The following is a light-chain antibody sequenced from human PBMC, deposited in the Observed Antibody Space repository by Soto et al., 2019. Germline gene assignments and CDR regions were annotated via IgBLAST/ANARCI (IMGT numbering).Light chain of an antibody. V-gene: IGLV2-14*01. CDR2: DVS. Sequence: QSALTQPASVSGSPGQSITISCTGTSCDVGGHNSVAWYQHNPGKAPKLMIYDVSNRPSGVSSRFSGSKSGNTASLSISGLQAEDEADYYCSSYTSSSTLVFGTGTKVTVL. CDR3: SSYTSSSTLV. J-gene: IGLJ1*01. CDR1: SCDVGGHNS.